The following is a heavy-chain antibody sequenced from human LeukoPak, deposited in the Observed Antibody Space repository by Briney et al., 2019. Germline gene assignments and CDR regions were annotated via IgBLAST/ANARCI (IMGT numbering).Heavy chain of an antibody. V-gene: IGHV4-34*01. CDR2: INHSGST. J-gene: IGHJ4*02. Sequence: PSETLSLTCAVYGGSFSGYYWSWIRQPPGKGLEWIGEINHSGSTNYNPSLKSRVTISVDTSKNQFSLKLSSVTAADTAVYYCARGGDPRITIFGVAPSVWMGVDYWGQGTLVTVSS. CDR1: GGSFSGYY. CDR3: ARGGDPRITIFGVAPSVWMGVDY. D-gene: IGHD3-3*01.